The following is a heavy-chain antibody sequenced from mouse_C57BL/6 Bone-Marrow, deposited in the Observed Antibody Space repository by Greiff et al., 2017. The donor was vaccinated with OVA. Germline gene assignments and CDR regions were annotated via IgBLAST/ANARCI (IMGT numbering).Heavy chain of an antibody. Sequence: VQLQQSGPELVKPGASVKISCKASGYTFTDYYMNWVKQSHGKSLEWIGDINPNNGGTSYNQKFKGKATLTVDKSSSTAYMELRSLTSEDSAFYCCARFYSNYDWFAYWGQGTLVTVSA. V-gene: IGHV1-26*01. CDR1: GYTFTDYY. CDR2: INPNNGGT. J-gene: IGHJ3*01. CDR3: ARFYSNYDWFAY. D-gene: IGHD2-5*01.